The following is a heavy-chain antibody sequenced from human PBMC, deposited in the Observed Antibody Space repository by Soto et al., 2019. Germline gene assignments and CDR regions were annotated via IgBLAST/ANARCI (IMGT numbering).Heavy chain of an antibody. D-gene: IGHD2-2*01. CDR1: GYTSADFG. V-gene: IGHV1-18*04. CDR2: VSGNNGAS. Sequence: ASVKVSCKASGYTSADFGISWVRQAPGQGLEWMGWVSGNNGASNPAPKVQGRITMTLDTSTGVSYMALRSLRSDDTAIYYCVRDQKYFRVNGNWFDSWGQGTMVTVSS. CDR3: VRDQKYFRVNGNWFDS. J-gene: IGHJ5*01.